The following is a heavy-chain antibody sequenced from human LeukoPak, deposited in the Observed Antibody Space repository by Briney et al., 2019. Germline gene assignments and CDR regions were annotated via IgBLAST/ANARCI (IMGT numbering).Heavy chain of an antibody. V-gene: IGHV4-39*01. CDR1: GGSISSSSYY. D-gene: IGHD5-18*01. CDR2: IYYSGST. CDR3: ARWGLDTAMVKMGAFDI. J-gene: IGHJ3*02. Sequence: PSETLSLTCTVSGGSISSSSYYWGWIRQPPGKGLEWIGSIYYSGSTYYNPSHKSRVTISVDTSKNQFSLKLSSVTAADTAVYYCARWGLDTAMVKMGAFDIWGQGTMVTVSS.